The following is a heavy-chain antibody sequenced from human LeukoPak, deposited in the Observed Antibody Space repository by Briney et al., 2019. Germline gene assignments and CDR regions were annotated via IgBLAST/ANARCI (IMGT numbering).Heavy chain of an antibody. D-gene: IGHD6-25*01. J-gene: IGHJ6*03. CDR3: ARGIGIAAVKVTGTEELYYYYMDV. V-gene: IGHV1-69*13. Sequence: ASVKVSCKASGGTFSSYAISWVRQAPGQGLEWMGGIIPIFGTANYAQKFQGRVTITADESTSTAYMELSSLRSEDTAVYYCARGIGIAAVKVTGTEELYYYYMDVWGKGTTVTVSS. CDR2: IIPIFGTA. CDR1: GGTFSSYA.